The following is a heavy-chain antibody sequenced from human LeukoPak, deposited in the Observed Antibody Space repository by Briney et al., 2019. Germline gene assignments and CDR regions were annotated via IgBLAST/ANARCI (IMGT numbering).Heavy chain of an antibody. V-gene: IGHV4-59*01. J-gene: IGHJ4*02. D-gene: IGHD3-22*01. CDR1: GRSISSYY. CDR2: IYYSGRT. Sequence: SETLSLTCTVSGRSISSYYWSSVRQPPGKGLEWLGFIYYSGRTNYNPSLKSRVTISVDTSKNQFSLRLSSVTAADTAVYYCARVTGYMIEDYFDYWGQGTLVTVSS. CDR3: ARVTGYMIEDYFDY.